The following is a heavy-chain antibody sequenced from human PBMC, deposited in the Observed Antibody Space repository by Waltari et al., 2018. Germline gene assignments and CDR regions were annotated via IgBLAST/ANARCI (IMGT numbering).Heavy chain of an antibody. J-gene: IGHJ2*01. V-gene: IGHV1-2*06. Sequence: QVQLVQSGAEVKKPGASVKVSCKASGYTFTGYYMHWVRQAPGQGLEWMGRCKPNMGGTNYAQKFQGRVTMTRDTSISTAYMELSRLRSDDTAVYYCARGLGVILWVGELYSSYFDLWGRGTLVTVSS. CDR1: GYTFTGYY. D-gene: IGHD3-10*01. CDR2: CKPNMGGT. CDR3: ARGLGVILWVGELYSSYFDL.